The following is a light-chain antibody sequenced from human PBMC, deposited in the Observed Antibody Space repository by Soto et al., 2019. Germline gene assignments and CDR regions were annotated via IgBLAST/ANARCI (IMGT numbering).Light chain of an antibody. V-gene: IGKV3-15*01. J-gene: IGKJ1*01. CDR2: GAS. Sequence: EIVMTQSPATLSVSPGERATLSCRASQSISSNLAWYQQKLGQAPRLLIYGASTRATGIPARFSGSGSGTEFTLTISSLQSEDGAHDYCHQYENWPQTFGQGTKVEIK. CDR3: HQYENWPQT. CDR1: QSISSN.